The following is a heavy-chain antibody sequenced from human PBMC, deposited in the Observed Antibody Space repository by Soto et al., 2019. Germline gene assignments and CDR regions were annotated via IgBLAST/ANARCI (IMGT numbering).Heavy chain of an antibody. V-gene: IGHV3-13*05. CDR3: ARTVRDFYCLDV. CDR2: ISAAGDP. CDR1: GFTFRNYD. J-gene: IGHJ6*02. Sequence: ESGGGLVQPGGSLRLSCEASGFTFRNYDMHWVRQGTGKGLEWVSGISAAGDPDYADSVEGRFTISRENAQNSFLLQMNSLRVGDTAVYYCARTVRDFYCLDVWGQGTTVIVSS.